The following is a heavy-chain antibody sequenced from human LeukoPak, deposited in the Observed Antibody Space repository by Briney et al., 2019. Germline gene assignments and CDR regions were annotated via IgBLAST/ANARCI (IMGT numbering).Heavy chain of an antibody. CDR3: TSGYTYSNLGYFHH. Sequence: GRSLRLSCAASGFTFDHYAMHWVRQLPGKGLEWVSSISWNGDSIAYADSVKGRFTISRDNAKNSLYLQMNSLKPEDTALYYRTSGYTYSNLGYFHHWGQGTLVTVSS. V-gene: IGHV3-9*01. CDR2: ISWNGDSI. J-gene: IGHJ1*01. D-gene: IGHD5-18*01. CDR1: GFTFDHYA.